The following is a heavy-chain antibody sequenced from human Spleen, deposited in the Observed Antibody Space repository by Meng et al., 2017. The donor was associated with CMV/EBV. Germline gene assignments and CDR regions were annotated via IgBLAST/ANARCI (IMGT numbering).Heavy chain of an antibody. CDR1: GFTFSSYA. D-gene: IGHD2-2*01. Sequence: SGFTFSSYAMHWVRQAPGKGLEYVSAISSNGGSTYYADSVKGRFTISRDNSKNTLYLQMGSLRAEDMAVYYCARDAVVPAASGWFDPWGQGTLVTVSS. V-gene: IGHV3-64*02. CDR2: ISSNGGST. J-gene: IGHJ5*02. CDR3: ARDAVVPAASGWFDP.